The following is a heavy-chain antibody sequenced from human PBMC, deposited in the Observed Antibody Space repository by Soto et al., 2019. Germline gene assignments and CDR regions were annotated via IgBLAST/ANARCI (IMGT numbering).Heavy chain of an antibody. J-gene: IGHJ4*02. Sequence: DVQLVESGGGLVEPGGSLRLSCAASGFTFSSAWMNWVRQAPGKGLEWVGLIKSRHDGGTTDYAAPVKGRFSISRDDSRNTLYLQMNSLITEDTAVYYCARAPEQRPIDYWGQGTLVTVSS. CDR3: ARAPEQRPIDY. V-gene: IGHV3-15*07. CDR1: GFTFSSAW. CDR2: IKSRHDGGTT. D-gene: IGHD6-25*01.